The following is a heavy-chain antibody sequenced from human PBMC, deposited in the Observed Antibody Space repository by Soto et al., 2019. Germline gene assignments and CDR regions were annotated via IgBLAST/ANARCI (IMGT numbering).Heavy chain of an antibody. V-gene: IGHV1-69*13. CDR2: IVPMFGTP. J-gene: IGHJ6*04. CDR1: GGTFADFI. Sequence: GASVKVSCKASGGTFADFIMNWVRQTPGQGLEWMGGIVPMFGTPTYAEKFKGRVTISATGSTSTAYMELTSLRSEDTAVYYCASNGTYSSSLSQYSGMDVWGKGTTVTVSS. D-gene: IGHD6-6*01. CDR3: ASNGTYSSSLSQYSGMDV.